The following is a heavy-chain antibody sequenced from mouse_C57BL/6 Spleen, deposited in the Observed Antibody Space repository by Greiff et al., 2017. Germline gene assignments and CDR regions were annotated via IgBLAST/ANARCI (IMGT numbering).Heavy chain of an antibody. CDR2: IDPNSGGT. CDR1: GYTFTSYW. D-gene: IGHD2-4*01. J-gene: IGHJ4*01. Sequence: QVQLQQPGAELVKPGASVKLSCKASGYTFTSYWMHWVKQRPGRGLEWTGRIDPNSGGTKYNEKFKSKATLTVDKPTSTSYMQLSSRTSADSAVYSCAVYDYDDPSYAMDYWGQGASVTVSS. V-gene: IGHV1-72*01. CDR3: AVYDYDDPSYAMDY.